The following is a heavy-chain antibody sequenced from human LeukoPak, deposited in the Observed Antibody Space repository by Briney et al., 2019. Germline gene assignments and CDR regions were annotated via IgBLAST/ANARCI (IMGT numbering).Heavy chain of an antibody. CDR2: INHSGST. D-gene: IGHD6-19*01. CDR1: GGSFSGYY. Sequence: PSETLSLTCAVYGGSFSGYYWSWIRQPPGKGLEWIGEINHSGSTNYNPSLKSGVTISVDTSKNQFSLKLSSVTAADTAVYYCARRVQDASSSGWSNSAYYFDYWGQGTLVTVSS. V-gene: IGHV4-34*01. CDR3: ARRVQDASSSGWSNSAYYFDY. J-gene: IGHJ4*02.